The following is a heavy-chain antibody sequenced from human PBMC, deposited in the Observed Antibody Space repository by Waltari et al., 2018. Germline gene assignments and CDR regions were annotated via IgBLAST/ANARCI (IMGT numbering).Heavy chain of an antibody. D-gene: IGHD6-13*01. CDR2: IIPIFGTA. CDR3: ARASSSWENDAFDI. Sequence: QVQLVQSGAEVKKPGSSVKVSCQASGGTFSSHAISWVRQAPGQGLEWMGRIIPIFGTANYAQKFQGRVTITADKSTSTAYMGLSSLRSEDTAVYYCARASSSWENDAFDIWGQGTMVTVSS. V-gene: IGHV1-69*08. CDR1: GGTFSSHA. J-gene: IGHJ3*02.